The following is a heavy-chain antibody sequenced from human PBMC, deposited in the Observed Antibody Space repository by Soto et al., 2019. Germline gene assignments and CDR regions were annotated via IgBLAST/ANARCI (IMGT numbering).Heavy chain of an antibody. V-gene: IGHV1-69*13. Sequence: SVKVSCEASGGTFSGYAISWVRQAPGQGLEWMGGIIPIFGTANYEQKFQGRVTITADESTSTAYMELSSLRSEDPAVYYCARGPHSWRPPYYYYGVDVWGQGTTVTVSS. CDR1: GGTFSGYA. CDR3: ARGPHSWRPPYYYYGVDV. CDR2: IIPIFGTA. J-gene: IGHJ6*02.